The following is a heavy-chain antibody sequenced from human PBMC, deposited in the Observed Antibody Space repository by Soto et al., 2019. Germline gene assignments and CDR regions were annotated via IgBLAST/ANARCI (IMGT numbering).Heavy chain of an antibody. J-gene: IGHJ6*02. CDR1: GGTFSIYA. CDR2: IIPIFGAA. Sequence: SVKVSFKASGGTFSIYAISWVRQAPGQGLEWMGGIIPIFGAANYAQKFQGRVTITADESTSKAYMELSSLRSEDTAVYYCARTRYSYGFGIYYYYYGMDVWGQGTTVTVSS. V-gene: IGHV1-69*13. CDR3: ARTRYSYGFGIYYYYYGMDV. D-gene: IGHD5-18*01.